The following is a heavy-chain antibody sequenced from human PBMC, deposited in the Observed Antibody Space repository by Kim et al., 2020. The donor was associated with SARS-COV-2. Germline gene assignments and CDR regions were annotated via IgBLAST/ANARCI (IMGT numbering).Heavy chain of an antibody. Sequence: GGSLRLSCAASGFSFTAFWMHWVRQAPGKGLVWVSRINSFGSSTSYADSVKGRFTIYRDNAKNTLYLQMNSLRVEDTAIYYCARGGSSGYTPGWFDPRSQGALVTVAS. CDR2: INSFGSST. J-gene: IGHJ5*02. CDR3: ARGGSSGYTPGWFDP. D-gene: IGHD3-22*01. V-gene: IGHV3-74*01. CDR1: GFSFTAFW.